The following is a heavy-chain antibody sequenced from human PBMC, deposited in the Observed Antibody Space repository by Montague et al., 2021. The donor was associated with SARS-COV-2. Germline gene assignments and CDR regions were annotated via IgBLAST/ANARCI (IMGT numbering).Heavy chain of an antibody. V-gene: IGHV4-59*01. CDR3: ASDYYGSGSLGYYYYGMDA. D-gene: IGHD3-10*01. J-gene: IGHJ6*02. Sequence: SETLSLTCTVSGGSISSYYWSWIRQPPGKGLEWIGYIYYSGSTNYNPSLKSRVTISVDTSKNQFSLKLSSVTAADTAVYYCASDYYGSGSLGYYYYGMDAGAKGPRSPSP. CDR2: IYYSGST. CDR1: GGSISSYY.